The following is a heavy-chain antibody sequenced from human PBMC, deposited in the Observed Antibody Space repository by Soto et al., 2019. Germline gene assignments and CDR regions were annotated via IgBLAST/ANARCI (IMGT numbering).Heavy chain of an antibody. CDR1: GFTFSSYA. D-gene: IGHD1-26*01. CDR2: ISAAGGNT. CDR3: AKVRRDSKSGVCLY. Sequence: EVQLLESGGGLVQPGGSLRLSCAASGFTFSSYAMTWVRQAPGKGLEWVSAISAAGGNTYYADSVKGRFTISRDNSKNTLYLQMNSLRSEDTAVYYCAKVRRDSKSGVCLYWGQGTLVTVSS. V-gene: IGHV3-23*01. J-gene: IGHJ4*02.